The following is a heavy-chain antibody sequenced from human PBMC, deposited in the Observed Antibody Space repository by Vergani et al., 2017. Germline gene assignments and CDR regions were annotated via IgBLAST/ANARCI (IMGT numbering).Heavy chain of an antibody. Sequence: QVQVVQSGAEVKKSGASVKVSCKTSGYTFSNYHMHWVRQAPGQGLEWMGIINPSGGHTNYAQKLKGRVTMTRDTSTRTVYMELSSLRSEDTAIYYCARVDYGILTGYRYWVEGTLVTVSA. J-gene: IGHJ4*02. D-gene: IGHD3-9*01. CDR1: GYTFSNYH. CDR2: INPSGGHT. CDR3: ARVDYGILTGYRY. V-gene: IGHV1-46*03.